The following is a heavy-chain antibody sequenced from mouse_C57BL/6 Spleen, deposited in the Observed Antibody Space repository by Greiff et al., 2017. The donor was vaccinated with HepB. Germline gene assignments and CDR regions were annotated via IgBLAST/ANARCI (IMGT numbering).Heavy chain of an antibody. CDR1: GYTFTSYW. D-gene: IGHD1-1*02. CDR2: IDPSDSET. CDR3: ARRVGNYWYFDV. V-gene: IGHV1-52*01. Sequence: QVQLQQPGAELVRPGSSVKLSCKASGYTFTSYWMHWVKQRPIQGLEWIGNIDPSDSETHYNQKFKDKATLTVDKSSSTAYMQLSSLTSEDSAVYYCARRVGNYWYFDVWGTGTTVTVSS. J-gene: IGHJ1*03.